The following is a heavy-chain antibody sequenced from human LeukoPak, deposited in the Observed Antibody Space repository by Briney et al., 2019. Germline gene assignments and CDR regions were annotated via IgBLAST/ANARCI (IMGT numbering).Heavy chain of an antibody. V-gene: IGHV3-7*01. D-gene: IGHD2-15*01. CDR2: IKQDGGEK. CDR1: GFTFKNSW. Sequence: GGSLRLSCAASGFTFKNSWMSWVRQAPGKGLEWVANIKQDGGEKYCVDSVKGRFTISRDDAKTSVYLQMNSLRAEDTAVYYCARNKGWELPAELDSWGQGTLVTVSS. J-gene: IGHJ4*02. CDR3: ARNKGWELPAELDS.